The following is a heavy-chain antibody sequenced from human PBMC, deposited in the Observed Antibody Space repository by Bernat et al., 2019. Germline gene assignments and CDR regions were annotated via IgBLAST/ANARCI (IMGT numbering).Heavy chain of an antibody. CDR3: AKDRVAFGIGESDS. D-gene: IGHD3-10*01. V-gene: IGHV3-30*18. Sequence: QVQLVESGGGVVQPGGSLRLSCAASGFTFSSHGMHWGRQAPGTGLEWVAVISYDGSKRYYVDSVQGRFTISRDNSKNTVYLQMSSLRSEDTAVYDCAKDRVAFGIGESDSWGQGTLVTVSS. CDR2: ISYDGSKR. J-gene: IGHJ4*02. CDR1: GFTFSSHG.